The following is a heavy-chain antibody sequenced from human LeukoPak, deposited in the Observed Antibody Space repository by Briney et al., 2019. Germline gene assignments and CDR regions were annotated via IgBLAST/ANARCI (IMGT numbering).Heavy chain of an antibody. Sequence: ASVKVSCKASGYDFTSVGITWVRRAPGQGLEWMGWINPYNGNTRYAQKFQGRVAMTTDTSTTTAYMELRGLRFNDTAVYYCARAGSGSGWYFDYWGQGTLVTVSS. V-gene: IGHV1-18*01. J-gene: IGHJ4*02. D-gene: IGHD6-19*01. CDR2: INPYNGNT. CDR1: GYDFTSVG. CDR3: ARAGSGSGWYFDY.